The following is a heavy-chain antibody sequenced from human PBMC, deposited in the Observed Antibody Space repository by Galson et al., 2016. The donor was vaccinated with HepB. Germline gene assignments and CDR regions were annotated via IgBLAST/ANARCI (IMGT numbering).Heavy chain of an antibody. Sequence: SLRLSCAASGFNFISYGMHWVRQAPGKGLEWVAVTWFDGNYKDYAESVKGRNTVSRDHPKNTLSLQLDSLRAEDTAVYHCARSREYFGSGGDRDYWGQGTLVIVSS. D-gene: IGHD3-9*01. CDR3: ARSREYFGSGGDRDY. V-gene: IGHV3-33*01. CDR1: GFNFISYG. CDR2: TWFDGNYK. J-gene: IGHJ4*02.